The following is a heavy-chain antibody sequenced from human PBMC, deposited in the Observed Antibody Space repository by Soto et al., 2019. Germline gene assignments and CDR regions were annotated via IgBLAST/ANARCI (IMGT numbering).Heavy chain of an antibody. V-gene: IGHV4-34*01. Sequence: PSETLSLTCAVYGGSFSGYYWSWIRQPPGKGLEWIGEINHSGSTNYNPSLESRVTISVDTSKNQFSLKLSSVTAADTAVYYCARMRRGYYDFWSGYSYYYYGMDVWGQGTTVTVSS. CDR2: INHSGST. CDR1: GGSFSGYY. D-gene: IGHD3-3*01. CDR3: ARMRRGYYDFWSGYSYYYYGMDV. J-gene: IGHJ6*02.